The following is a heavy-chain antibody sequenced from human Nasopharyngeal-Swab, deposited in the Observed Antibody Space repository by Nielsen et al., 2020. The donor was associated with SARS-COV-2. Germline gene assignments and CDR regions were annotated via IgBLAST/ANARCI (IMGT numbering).Heavy chain of an antibody. CDR1: GGTFSSYA. CDR3: ARYCSGGSCYSSYYYGMDV. D-gene: IGHD2-15*01. CDR2: IIPILGIA. Sequence: SVKVSCKASGGTFSSYAISWVRQAPGQGLEWMGRIIPILGIANYAQKFQGRVTITADKSTSTAYMELSSLRSEDTAVYYCARYCSGGSCYSSYYYGMDVWGQGTTVTVSS. J-gene: IGHJ6*02. V-gene: IGHV1-69*04.